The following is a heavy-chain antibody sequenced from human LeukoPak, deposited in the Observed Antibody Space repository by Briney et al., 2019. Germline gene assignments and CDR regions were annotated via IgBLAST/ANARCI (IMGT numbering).Heavy chain of an antibody. Sequence: VKVSCKASGYTFTSYGISWVRQAPGQGLEWMGWINPNSGGTNYAQKFQGRVTMTRDTSISTAYMELSRLRSDDTAVYYCATLEYSSSSEWFDPWGQGTLVTVSS. CDR3: ATLEYSSSSEWFDP. CDR2: INPNSGGT. V-gene: IGHV1-2*02. CDR1: GYTFTSYG. J-gene: IGHJ5*02. D-gene: IGHD6-6*01.